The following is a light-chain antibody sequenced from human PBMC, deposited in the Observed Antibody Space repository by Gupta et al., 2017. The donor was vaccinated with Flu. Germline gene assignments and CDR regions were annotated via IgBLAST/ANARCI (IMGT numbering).Light chain of an antibody. CDR3: CAAAGSGTYV. V-gene: IGLV2-23*02. J-gene: IGLJ1*01. CDR2: EVA. CDR1: SDDVGSSRY. Sequence: QSALTHPASVSGSPGQSLTISCSGTSDDVGSSRYVSWYQQHPEKVANLLIYEVARRPAGVAYRFSASKSGNTASLTITGQEKEDEADYYCCAAAGSGTYVFGSGTKVTGL.